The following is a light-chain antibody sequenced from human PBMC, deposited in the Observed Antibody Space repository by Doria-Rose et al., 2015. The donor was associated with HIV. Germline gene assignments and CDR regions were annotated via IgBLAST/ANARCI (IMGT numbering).Light chain of an antibody. J-gene: IGLJ2*01. CDR3: CSYAGSYIFVV. CDR2: DVT. CDR1: DSDVGGYKY. V-gene: IGLV2-11*03. Sequence: SGSPGQSVTISCTGTDSDVGGYKYVSWYQQHPGKAPKLMIYDVTERPSGVPDRFSGSKSGNTASLTISGLQAEDEADYYCCSYAGSYIFVVFGGGTKLSVL.